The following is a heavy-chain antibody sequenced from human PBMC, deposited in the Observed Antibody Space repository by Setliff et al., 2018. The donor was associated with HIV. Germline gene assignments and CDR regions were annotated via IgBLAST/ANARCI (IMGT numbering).Heavy chain of an antibody. CDR2: IYYSGST. J-gene: IGHJ6*03. CDR1: GGSISNYY. D-gene: IGHD1-26*01. Sequence: SETLSLTCTASGGSISNYYWSWIRQPPGKGLQWIGYIYYSGSTNYNPSLKSRVTISVDTSKNQFSLELSSMTAADTAVYYCARAGDGSPFYYYYYMDVWGKGTTVTVSS. V-gene: IGHV4-59*01. CDR3: ARAGDGSPFYYYYYMDV.